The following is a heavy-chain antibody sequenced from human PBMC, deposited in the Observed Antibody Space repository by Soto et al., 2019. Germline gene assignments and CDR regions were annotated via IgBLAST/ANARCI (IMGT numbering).Heavy chain of an antibody. Sequence: QLQLQESGSGLGKPSQTLSLTCAVSGGSISSGGYSWSWVRQPPGKGLEWIGYIYHSGSTYYNPSLKSRVTISVDRSKNQFSLKLSSVTAADTAVYYCARVPGPWGQGTLVTVSS. CDR1: GGSISSGGYS. J-gene: IGHJ5*02. CDR3: ARVPGP. CDR2: IYHSGST. V-gene: IGHV4-30-2*01.